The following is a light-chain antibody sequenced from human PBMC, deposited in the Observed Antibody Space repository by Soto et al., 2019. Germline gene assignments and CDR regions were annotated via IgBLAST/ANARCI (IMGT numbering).Light chain of an antibody. CDR1: TGAVTSGHY. CDR2: DTS. V-gene: IGLV7-46*01. J-gene: IGLJ2*01. Sequence: QAVVTQEPSLTVSPGGTVTLTCGSSTGAVTSGHYPYWFQQKSGQAPRALIYDTSNKHSWTPARFSGSLLGGKAALTLSGAQPEDEAEFYCLLSFSGTHVAFGGGTKVTVL. CDR3: LLSFSGTHVA.